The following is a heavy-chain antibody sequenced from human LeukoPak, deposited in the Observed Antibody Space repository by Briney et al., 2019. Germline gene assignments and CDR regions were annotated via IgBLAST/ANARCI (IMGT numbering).Heavy chain of an antibody. CDR1: GVTISSGGYY. D-gene: IGHD6-13*01. CDR2: ICHSGST. J-gene: IGHJ6*03. Sequence: SETLSLTCTVSGVTISSGGYYWSWIRQPPGKGLGWIGYICHSGSTYYNPPRKSRVTISVDSHKHQFSLKLSSVTAADTAVYCCARDVPPVDSSGWFQYHYYYMDVWGKGTTVTVSS. CDR3: ARDVPPVDSSGWFQYHYYYMDV. V-gene: IGHV4-30-2*01.